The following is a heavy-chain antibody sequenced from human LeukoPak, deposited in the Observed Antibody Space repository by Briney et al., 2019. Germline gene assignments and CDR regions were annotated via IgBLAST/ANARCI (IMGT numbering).Heavy chain of an antibody. D-gene: IGHD4-17*01. CDR3: ARDRAVGDGDYYYYYGMDV. CDR1: GGSFSGYY. V-gene: IGHV4-34*01. Sequence: SETLSLTCAVYGGSFSGYYWSWIRQPPGKGLEWIGEINHSGSTDYNPSLKSRVTISVDTSKNQFSLKLSSVTAADTAVYYCARDRAVGDGDYYYYYGMDVWGQGTTVTVSS. J-gene: IGHJ6*02. CDR2: INHSGST.